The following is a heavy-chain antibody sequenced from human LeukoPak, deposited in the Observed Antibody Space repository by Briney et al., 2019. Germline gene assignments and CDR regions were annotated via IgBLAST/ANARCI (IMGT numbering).Heavy chain of an antibody. Sequence: GGSLRLSCSASGFTFSSYAMHWVRQAPGKGLEYVSAISSNGGSTYYADSVKGRFTISRDNARNSLYLQMNSLRDEDTAVYYCVRDWYDVLTGYSRHYFDSWGQGTLVTVSS. D-gene: IGHD3-9*01. V-gene: IGHV3-64*04. J-gene: IGHJ4*02. CDR3: VRDWYDVLTGYSRHYFDS. CDR1: GFTFSSYA. CDR2: ISSNGGST.